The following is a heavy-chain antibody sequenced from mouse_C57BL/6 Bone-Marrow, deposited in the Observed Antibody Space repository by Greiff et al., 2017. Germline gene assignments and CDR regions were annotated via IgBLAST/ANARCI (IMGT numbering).Heavy chain of an antibody. Sequence: EVKVVESGAELVRPGASVKLSCTASGFNIKDDYMHWVKQRPEQGLEWIGWIDPENGDTEYASKFQGKATITADTASNTAYLQLSSLTSEDTAVYYCTTFYGSSYLRYVDVWGTGTTVTVSS. D-gene: IGHD1-1*01. V-gene: IGHV14-4*01. CDR2: IDPENGDT. J-gene: IGHJ1*03. CDR3: TTFYGSSYLRYVDV. CDR1: GFNIKDDY.